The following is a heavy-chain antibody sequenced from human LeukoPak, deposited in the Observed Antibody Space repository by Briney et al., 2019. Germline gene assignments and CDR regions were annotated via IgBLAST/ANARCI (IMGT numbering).Heavy chain of an antibody. CDR3: ARDRIPYSSGLGFDY. D-gene: IGHD6-19*01. Sequence: SETLSLTCAVSGGSISSSNWWSWVRQPPGKGLEWIGEIYHSGSTNYNPSLKSRVTISVDKSKNQFSLKLSSVTAADTAVYYCARDRIPYSSGLGFDYWGQGSLVTVSS. CDR1: GGSISSSNW. J-gene: IGHJ4*02. CDR2: IYHSGST. V-gene: IGHV4-4*02.